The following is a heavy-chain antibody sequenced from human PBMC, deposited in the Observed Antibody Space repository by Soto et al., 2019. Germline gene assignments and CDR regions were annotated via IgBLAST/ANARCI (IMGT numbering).Heavy chain of an antibody. V-gene: IGHV1-18*04. CDR3: ARIKTDFWSGYFSRPNWFDP. D-gene: IGHD3-3*01. Sequence: ASVKVSCKASGYTFTSYGISWLRQAPGQGLEWMGWISAYNGNTNYAQKLQGRVTMTTDTSTSTAYMELRSLRSDDTAVYYCARIKTDFWSGYFSRPNWFDPWGQGTLVTVSS. CDR1: GYTFTSYG. CDR2: ISAYNGNT. J-gene: IGHJ5*02.